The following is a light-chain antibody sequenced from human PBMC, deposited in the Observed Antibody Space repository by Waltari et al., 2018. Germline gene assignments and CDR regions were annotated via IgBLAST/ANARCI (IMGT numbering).Light chain of an antibody. V-gene: IGKV3-20*01. CDR1: QTITRAS. J-gene: IGKJ1*01. Sequence: EITLTQSPDTLSLTAGDRAILSCRASQTITRASLAWYQQRPGHSPRLLIYGASSRATGIPDRFTGSGFGTDFILTIDRLEPEDFAVYHCQQYSASPWTFGQGTKV. CDR2: GAS. CDR3: QQYSASPWT.